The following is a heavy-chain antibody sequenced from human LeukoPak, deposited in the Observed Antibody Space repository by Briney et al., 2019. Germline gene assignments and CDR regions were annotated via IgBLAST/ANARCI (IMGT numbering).Heavy chain of an antibody. V-gene: IGHV3-23*01. D-gene: IGHD3-16*01. CDR1: GFTFSSYD. Sequence: GGSLRLSCAASGFTFSSYDMSWVGQAPGKGLEWVSAISGSGGSTYYADSVKGRFTISRGNAKNTLYLQMNSLRAEDTAVYYCARVRWGGLYYFDYWGQGTLVTVSS. CDR3: ARVRWGGLYYFDY. J-gene: IGHJ4*02. CDR2: ISGSGGST.